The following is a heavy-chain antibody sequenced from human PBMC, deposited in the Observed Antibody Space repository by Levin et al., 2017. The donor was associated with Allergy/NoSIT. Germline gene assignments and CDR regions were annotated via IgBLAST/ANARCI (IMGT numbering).Heavy chain of an antibody. Sequence: SQTLSLTCIVSGGSISSSSFYWGWIRQPPGKGLEWIGNIYYGGNTYYNPSFKSRVTISVDTSKNQFSLKVRSVTAAYTAVYYCARLKDVLGSYYFDYWGQGTLVTVSS. J-gene: IGHJ4*02. CDR2: IYYGGNT. CDR1: GGSISSSSFY. D-gene: IGHD6-13*01. CDR3: ARLKDVLGSYYFDY. V-gene: IGHV4-39*01.